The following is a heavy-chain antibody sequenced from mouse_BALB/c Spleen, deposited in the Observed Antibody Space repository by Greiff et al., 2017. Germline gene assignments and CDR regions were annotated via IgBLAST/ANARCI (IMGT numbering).Heavy chain of an antibody. D-gene: IGHD2-3*01. CDR1: GFNIKDTY. V-gene: IGHV14-3*02. J-gene: IGHJ3*01. CDR3: ARRGDGYYVGWFAY. Sequence: EVQLQQSGAELVKPGASVKLSCTASGFNIKDTYMHWVKQRPEQGLEWIGRIDPANGNTKYDPKFQGKATITADTSSNTAYLQLSSLTSEDTAVYYCARRGDGYYVGWFAYWGQGTLVTVSA. CDR2: IDPANGNT.